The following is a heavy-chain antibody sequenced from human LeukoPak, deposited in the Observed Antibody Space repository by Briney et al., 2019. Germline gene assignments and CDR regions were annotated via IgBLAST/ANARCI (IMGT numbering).Heavy chain of an antibody. Sequence: PGGSLRLSCAASGFTFSNYAMSWVRQGPAGGLGWVSILRGDGETFYADYVKGRFTLSRDDSRNTVHLRLSNRRVEDTAVYYCAKASWVSNVDAVLWGQGTLVTVSS. D-gene: IGHD1-1*01. CDR3: AKASWVSNVDAVL. CDR2: LRGDGET. V-gene: IGHV3-23*01. J-gene: IGHJ4*02. CDR1: GFTFSNYA.